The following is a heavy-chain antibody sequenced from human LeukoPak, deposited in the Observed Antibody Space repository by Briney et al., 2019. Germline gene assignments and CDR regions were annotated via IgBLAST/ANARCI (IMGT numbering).Heavy chain of an antibody. CDR2: INHSGST. CDR3: ARDSPWGVNYYYGMDV. Sequence: SETLSHTCAVYGGSFSGYYWSWIRQPPGKGLEWIGEINHSGSTNYNPSLKSRVTISVDTSKNQFSLKLSSVTAADTAVFYCARDSPWGVNYYYGMDVWGQGTTVTVSS. CDR1: GGSFSGYY. J-gene: IGHJ6*02. V-gene: IGHV4-34*01. D-gene: IGHD3-16*01.